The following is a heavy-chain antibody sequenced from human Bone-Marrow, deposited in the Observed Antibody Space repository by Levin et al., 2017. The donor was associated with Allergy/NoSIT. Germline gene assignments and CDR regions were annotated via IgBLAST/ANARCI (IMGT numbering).Heavy chain of an antibody. CDR3: GRGDGDF. CDR1: DGSISSSSYY. V-gene: IGHV4-39*07. J-gene: IGHJ4*02. Sequence: SQTLSLTCTVSDGSISSSSYYWGWIRQPPGKGLEWIGSTYYGGNTHYNPSLKSRVTISIDMANKHLSLKLTSVTAADTAVYYCGRGDGDFWGQGTLVTVSS. CDR2: TYYGGNT.